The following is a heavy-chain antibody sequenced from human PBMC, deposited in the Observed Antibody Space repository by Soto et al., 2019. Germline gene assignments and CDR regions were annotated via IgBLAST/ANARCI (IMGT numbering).Heavy chain of an antibody. J-gene: IGHJ5*01. D-gene: IGHD5-12*01. CDR3: AKDRGRGYDWFDS. CDR1: GFTFSSYA. V-gene: IGHV3-23*01. CDR2: ISGSGGST. Sequence: EVQLLESGGGLVQPGGSLRLSCAASGFTFSSYAMSWVRQAPGKGLEWVSAISGSGGSTFYADSVKGRFTTSRDTSKNTLVRQMNSSRAEDTAVYYCAKDRGRGYDWFDSWGQGTLVTVSS.